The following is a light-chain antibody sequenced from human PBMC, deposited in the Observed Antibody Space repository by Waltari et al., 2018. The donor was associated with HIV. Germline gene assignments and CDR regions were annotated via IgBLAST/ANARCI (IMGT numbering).Light chain of an antibody. Sequence: DIVMTQSPDSLAVSLGARATVTCTSSRTVLYNRNYLAWYQQKPGQAPKVLIYWASTRAFGVPDRFSGSGSGTYFSLTISRVQADYVAIYYCQQYYTLRSTFGGGTKIEI. V-gene: IGKV4-1*01. CDR3: QQYYTLRST. J-gene: IGKJ4*01. CDR1: RTVLYNRNY. CDR2: WAS.